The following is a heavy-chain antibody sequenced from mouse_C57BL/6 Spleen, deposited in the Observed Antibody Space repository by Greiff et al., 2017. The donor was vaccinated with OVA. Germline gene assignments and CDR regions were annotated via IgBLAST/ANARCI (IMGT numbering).Heavy chain of an antibody. CDR3: TREGNYGGAMDY. V-gene: IGHV5-9-1*02. D-gene: IGHD2-1*01. CDR2: ISSGGDYI. CDR1: GFTFSSYA. J-gene: IGHJ4*01. Sequence: EVKLMESGEGLVKPGGSLKLSCAASGFTFSSYAMSWVRQTPEKRLEWVAYISSGGDYIYYADTVKGRFTISRDNARNTLYLQMSSLKSEDTAMYYCTREGNYGGAMDYWGQGTSVTVSS.